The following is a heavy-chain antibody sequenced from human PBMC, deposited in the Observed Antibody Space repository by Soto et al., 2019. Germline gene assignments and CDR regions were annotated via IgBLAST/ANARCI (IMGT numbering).Heavy chain of an antibody. CDR2: IIPIFGTA. Sequence: QVQLVQSGAEVKKPGSSVKVSCKASGGTFSSYAISWVRQAPGQGLEWMGGIIPIFGTANYAQKFQGRVTITADESTSTAYMELSSPRSEDTAVYYCARDDELSGAVHYYYYGMDVWGQGTTVTVSS. D-gene: IGHD3-16*02. J-gene: IGHJ6*02. CDR3: ARDDELSGAVHYYYYGMDV. V-gene: IGHV1-69*01. CDR1: GGTFSSYA.